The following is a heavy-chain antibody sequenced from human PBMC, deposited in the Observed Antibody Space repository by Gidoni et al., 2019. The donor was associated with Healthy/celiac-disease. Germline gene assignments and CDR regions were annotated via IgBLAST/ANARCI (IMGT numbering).Heavy chain of an antibody. CDR1: GFTFSSYA. CDR3: ANPRSDYDYVWGSYRYTYFDY. Sequence: EVQLLESGGGLVQPGGSLRLSCAASGFTFSSYAMSWFRQAPGKGLEWVSAISGSGGSTYYADSVKGRFTISRDNSKNTLYLQMNSLRAEDTAVYYCANPRSDYDYVWGSYRYTYFDYWGQGTLVTVSS. CDR2: ISGSGGST. D-gene: IGHD3-16*02. V-gene: IGHV3-23*01. J-gene: IGHJ4*02.